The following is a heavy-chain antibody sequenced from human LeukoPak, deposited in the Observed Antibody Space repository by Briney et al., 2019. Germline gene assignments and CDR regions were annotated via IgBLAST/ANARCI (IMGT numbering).Heavy chain of an antibody. CDR1: GGSFSGYY. CDR3: ARRANYYYDSSGYPHIDY. J-gene: IGHJ4*02. D-gene: IGHD3-22*01. CDR2: INHSGST. Sequence: PSETLSLTCAVYGGSFSGYYWSWIRQPPGKGLEWIGEINHSGSTNYNPSLKSRVTISVDTSKNQFSLKLSSVTAADTAVYYCARRANYYYDSSGYPHIDYWGQGTLVTVSS. V-gene: IGHV4-34*01.